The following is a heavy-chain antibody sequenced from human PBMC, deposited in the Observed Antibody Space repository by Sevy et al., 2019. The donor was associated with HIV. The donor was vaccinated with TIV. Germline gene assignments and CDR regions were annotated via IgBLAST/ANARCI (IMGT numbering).Heavy chain of an antibody. CDR2: ITGPAYGT. CDR1: GFTFNTHA. CDR3: AKGVTSLTGTSNS. J-gene: IGHJ5*02. D-gene: IGHD1-20*01. Sequence: GGSLRLSCAASGFTFNTHAMTWVRQAPGKGLEWVSTITGPAYGTHYADSVKGRFTISRDNSKKTLYLQMNSLRPEATATYYCAKGVTSLTGTSNSWGQGTLVTVSS. V-gene: IGHV3-23*01.